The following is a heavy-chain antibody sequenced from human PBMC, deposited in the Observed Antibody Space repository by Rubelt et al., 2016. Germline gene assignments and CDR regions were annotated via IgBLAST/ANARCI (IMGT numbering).Heavy chain of an antibody. CDR3: ARHIAYCGGDCYLYGMDV. Sequence: GESLKISCKGSGYSFTSYWIGWVRQMPGKGLEWMGIIYPGDSDTKYSPSFQGQVTISADKSISTAYLQWSSLKASDTAMYYCARHIAYCGGDCYLYGMDVWGQGTTVTVSS. CDR1: GYSFTSYW. J-gene: IGHJ6*02. CDR2: IYPGDSDT. D-gene: IGHD2-21*01. V-gene: IGHV5-51*01.